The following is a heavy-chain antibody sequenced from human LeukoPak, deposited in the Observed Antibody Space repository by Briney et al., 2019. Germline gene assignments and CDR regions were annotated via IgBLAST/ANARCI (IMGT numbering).Heavy chain of an antibody. CDR2: ISYDGSNK. CDR1: GFTFSSYG. Sequence: PGRSLRLSCAASGFTFSSYGMHWVRQAPGKGLEWVAVISYDGSNKYYADSVKGRFTISRDNSKNTLYLQMNSLRAEDTAVYYCAKESWRSGSYYPDYWGQGTLVTVSS. V-gene: IGHV3-30*18. CDR3: AKESWRSGSYYPDY. D-gene: IGHD1-26*01. J-gene: IGHJ4*02.